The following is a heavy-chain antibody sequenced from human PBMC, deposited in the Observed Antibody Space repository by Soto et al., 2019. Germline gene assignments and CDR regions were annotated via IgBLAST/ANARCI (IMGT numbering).Heavy chain of an antibody. CDR2: IKTKIEGGTT. CDR1: GFIFSNTW. CDR3: TADIPNISANYGMDV. Sequence: EEQLVESGGGLVEPGGSLRLSCAASGFIFSNTWINWVRQAPGKGLEWVGCIKTKIEGGTTNYAAPVKGRFTVSGDDSKNTVYLHMNSLRTEDTAVYYCTADIPNISANYGMDVWGQGTTVTVSS. D-gene: IGHD6-25*01. V-gene: IGHV3-15*07. J-gene: IGHJ6*02.